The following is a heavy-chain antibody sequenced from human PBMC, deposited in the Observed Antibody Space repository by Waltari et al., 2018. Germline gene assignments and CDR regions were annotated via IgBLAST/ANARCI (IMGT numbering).Heavy chain of an antibody. CDR1: GFTVVTFG. CDR3: AKDAFGNTYLDF. J-gene: IGHJ4*02. V-gene: IGHV3-30*02. Sequence: QVNLVESGGGVVQPGGSLRLSCATAGFTVVTFGMHWVRQAPGKGLEWVALIWFDGSDKFYADSVRGRFTISRDNSARTLYLDMDSLRLDDTAMYYCAKDAFGNTYLDFWGQGTLVTVSS. D-gene: IGHD2-2*02. CDR2: IWFDGSDK.